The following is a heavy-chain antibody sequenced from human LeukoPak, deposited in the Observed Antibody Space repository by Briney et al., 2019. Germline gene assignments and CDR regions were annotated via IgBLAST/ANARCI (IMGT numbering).Heavy chain of an antibody. CDR1: VYTFTSYG. Sequence: GASVNVSFKSSVYTFTSYGISWVRQAPGQGLEWMGWISAYNGNTNYAQKLQGRVTMTTDTSKSTAYMELRRLRSDDTAVSYCARVPTGDLRGGAFDIWGQGTMVTVSS. CDR3: ARVPTGDLRGGAFDI. J-gene: IGHJ3*02. D-gene: IGHD2-21*02. CDR2: ISAYNGNT. V-gene: IGHV1-18*01.